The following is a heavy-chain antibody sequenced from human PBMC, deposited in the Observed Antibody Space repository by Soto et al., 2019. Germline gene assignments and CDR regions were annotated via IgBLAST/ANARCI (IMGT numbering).Heavy chain of an antibody. CDR3: ARDHPLGIAAAGQPNLDY. CDR2: ISAYNGNT. J-gene: IGHJ4*02. Sequence: QVQLVQSGAEVKKPGASVKVSCKASGYTFTSYGISWVRQAPGQGLEWMGWISAYNGNTNYAQKLQGRVTMTTDTSTSTAYIELRSLRSDDTAVYYCARDHPLGIAAAGQPNLDYWGQGTLVTVSS. V-gene: IGHV1-18*01. CDR1: GYTFTSYG. D-gene: IGHD6-13*01.